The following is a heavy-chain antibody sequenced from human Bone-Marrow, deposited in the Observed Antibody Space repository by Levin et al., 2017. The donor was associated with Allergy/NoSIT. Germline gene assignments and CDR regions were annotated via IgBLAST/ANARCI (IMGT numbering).Heavy chain of an antibody. D-gene: IGHD3-9*01. Sequence: PGGSLRLSCAASGFILSNCATNWVRQAPGKGLEWIAYISGSGTNIHYADSVKGRFTISRDTSKNTLYLQMNNLRVDDSAIYYCVKDRDYDIFTGYYSEYFQYWGQGTLVTVSS. V-gene: IGHV3-23*01. CDR2: ISGSGTNI. CDR3: VKDRDYDIFTGYYSEYFQY. CDR1: GFILSNCA. J-gene: IGHJ1*01.